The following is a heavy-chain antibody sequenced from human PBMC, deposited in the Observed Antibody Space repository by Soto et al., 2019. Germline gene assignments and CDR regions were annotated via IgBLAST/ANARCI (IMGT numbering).Heavy chain of an antibody. V-gene: IGHV1-18*01. Sequence: ASVKVSRKASGYTFTTYGISWVRQAPGQGLEWLGWINTHNGNTNYAQNLQGRVIMTADTSTSTAYMELRSLRSDDTAIYYCTIEGSSPYYYYRKDAWGQGTTVTVSS. D-gene: IGHD3-10*01. CDR2: INTHNGNT. J-gene: IGHJ6*02. CDR1: GYTFTTYG. CDR3: TIEGSSPYYYYRKDA.